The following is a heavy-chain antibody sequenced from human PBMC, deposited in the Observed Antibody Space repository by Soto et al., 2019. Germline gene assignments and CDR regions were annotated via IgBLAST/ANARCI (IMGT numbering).Heavy chain of an antibody. CDR3: ARSGPYCSSTSCYAGNDYYYYYMDV. D-gene: IGHD2-2*01. CDR2: INPNSGGT. V-gene: IGHV1-2*04. J-gene: IGHJ6*03. Sequence: APVKVSCKASGYTFTGYYMHWVRQAPGQGLEWMGWINPNSGGTNYAQKFQGWVTMTRDTSISTAYMELSRLRSDDTAVYYCARSGPYCSSTSCYAGNDYYYYYMDVWGKGTTVTVSS. CDR1: GYTFTGYY.